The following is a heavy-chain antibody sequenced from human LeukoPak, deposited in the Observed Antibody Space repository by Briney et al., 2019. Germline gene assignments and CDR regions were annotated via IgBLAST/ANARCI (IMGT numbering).Heavy chain of an antibody. Sequence: SESLSLTCTVSGDSISNYFWSWIRQPAGKGLEWIGRIYASGSTSYNPSLKSRVTMSVDTSRNHFSLNLSSVTAADTAVYYCAGQTSVAGLGYWGQGTLVTVSS. CDR1: GDSISNYF. D-gene: IGHD6-19*01. J-gene: IGHJ4*02. CDR2: IYASGST. CDR3: AGQTSVAGLGY. V-gene: IGHV4-4*07.